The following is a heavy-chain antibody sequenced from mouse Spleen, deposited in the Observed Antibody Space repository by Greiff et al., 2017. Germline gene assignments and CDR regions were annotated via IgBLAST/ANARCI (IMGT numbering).Heavy chain of an antibody. J-gene: IGHJ2*01. CDR3: NGVGDYFDY. V-gene: IGHV14-4*02. D-gene: IGHD4-1*01. CDR1: GFNITDYY. Sequence: EVQLQQSGAELVRSGASVKLSCTASGFNITDYYMHWVKQRPEQGLEWIGWIDPENGDTEYAPKFQGKATMTADTSSNTAYLQLSSLTSEDTAVYYCNGVGDYFDYWGQGTTLTVSS. CDR2: IDPENGDT.